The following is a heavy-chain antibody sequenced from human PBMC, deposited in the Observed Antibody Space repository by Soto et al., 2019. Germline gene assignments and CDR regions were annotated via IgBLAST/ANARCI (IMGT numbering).Heavy chain of an antibody. V-gene: IGHV3-21*01. CDR2: ISSSSSSYI. J-gene: IGHJ4*02. D-gene: IGHD2-2*01. CDR1: GFTFSSYS. CDR3: ARASAVPAAMPSPDDY. Sequence: PGGSLRLSCAASGFTFSSYSMNWVRQAPGKGLEWVSSISSSSSSYIYYADSVKGRFTISRDNAKNSLYLQMNSLRAEDTAVYYCARASAVPAAMPSPDDYWGQGTLVTVSS.